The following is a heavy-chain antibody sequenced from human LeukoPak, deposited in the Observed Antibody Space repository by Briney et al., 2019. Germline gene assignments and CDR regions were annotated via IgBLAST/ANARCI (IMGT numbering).Heavy chain of an antibody. CDR3: ATQSPQRRELLSYYFDY. Sequence: SVKVSCKASGGTFSSYAISWVRQAPGQGLEWMGGIIPIFGTANYAQKLQGRATITADESTSTAYMELSSLRSEDTAVYYCATQSPQRRELLSYYFDYWGQGTLVTVSS. CDR2: IIPIFGTA. CDR1: GGTFSSYA. V-gene: IGHV1-69*13. J-gene: IGHJ4*02. D-gene: IGHD3-10*01.